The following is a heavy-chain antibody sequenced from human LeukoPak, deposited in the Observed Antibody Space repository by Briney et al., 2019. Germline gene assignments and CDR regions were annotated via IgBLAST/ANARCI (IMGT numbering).Heavy chain of an antibody. D-gene: IGHD6-13*01. CDR1: GFTVSRNY. CDR3: ARAGPSSSWHQFDY. J-gene: IGHJ4*02. Sequence: GGSLRLSCAASGFTVSRNYMSWVRQAPGKGLEWVSVIYSGCRTYYADSVKGRFTISRDNSKNTLYLQMNSLRAEEMAVYYCARAGPSSSWHQFDYWGQGTLVTVSS. V-gene: IGHV3-66*01. CDR2: IYSGCRT.